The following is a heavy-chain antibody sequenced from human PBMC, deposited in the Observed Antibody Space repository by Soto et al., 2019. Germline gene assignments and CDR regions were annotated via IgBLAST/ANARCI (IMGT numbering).Heavy chain of an antibody. CDR2: IAWNSDII. CDR1: GFMFEDYA. CDR3: AKDHYGSAIYGMDV. Sequence: EVQLVESGGGLVQPGRSLRLSCAASGFMFEDYAMHWVRQAPGKGLEWVSGIAWNSDIIGYVDSVKGRFTISRDNGKNSLYLEMNSLRPEDTALYYCAKDHYGSAIYGMDVWGQGTTVTVSS. V-gene: IGHV3-9*01. D-gene: IGHD3-10*01. J-gene: IGHJ6*02.